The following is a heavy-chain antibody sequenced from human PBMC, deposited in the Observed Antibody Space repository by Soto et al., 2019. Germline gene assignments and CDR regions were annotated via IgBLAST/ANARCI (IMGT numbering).Heavy chain of an antibody. V-gene: IGHV4-31*03. J-gene: IGHJ5*02. Sequence: QVQLQESGPGLVKPSQTLSLTCTVSGGSISSGGYYWSWIRQHPGKGLEWIGYIYYSGRTYYNPSLKSRVTISVDTSKNQFSLKLSSVTAADTAVYYCARDITVTDGANWFDPWGQGTLVTVSS. CDR2: IYYSGRT. CDR1: GGSISSGGYY. CDR3: ARDITVTDGANWFDP. D-gene: IGHD4-17*01.